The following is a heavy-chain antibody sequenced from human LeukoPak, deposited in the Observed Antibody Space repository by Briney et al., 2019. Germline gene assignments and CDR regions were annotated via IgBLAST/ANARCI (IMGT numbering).Heavy chain of an antibody. Sequence: SQTLSLTCAVSGGSISSGSYYWSWIPQPAGKGLEWIGRIYTSGSTNYNPSLKSRVTISVDTSKNQFSLKLSSVTAADTAVYYCARDGYGDYYWGQGTLVTVSS. J-gene: IGHJ4*02. CDR2: IYTSGST. CDR3: ARDGYGDYY. CDR1: GGSISSGSYY. V-gene: IGHV4-61*02. D-gene: IGHD4-17*01.